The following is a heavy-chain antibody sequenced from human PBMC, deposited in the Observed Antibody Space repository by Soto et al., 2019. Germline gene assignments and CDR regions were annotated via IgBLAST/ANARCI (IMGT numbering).Heavy chain of an antibody. D-gene: IGHD1-26*01. V-gene: IGHV1-69*01. CDR3: ARRVGATRFYYYYYGMDV. CDR1: GGTFSSYA. Sequence: QVQLVQSGAEVKKPGSSVKVSCKASGGTFSSYAISWVRQAPGQGLEWMGGIIPIFGTANYAQKFQGRVTITADEATSTAYMELSSLRSEDTAVYYCARRVGATRFYYYYYGMDVWGPGTTVTVAS. J-gene: IGHJ6*02. CDR2: IIPIFGTA.